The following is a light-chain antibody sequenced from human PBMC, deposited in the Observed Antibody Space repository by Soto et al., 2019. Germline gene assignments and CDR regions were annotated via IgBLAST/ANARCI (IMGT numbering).Light chain of an antibody. CDR3: QQRGSWPYT. Sequence: IVLTQSPDTLSLSPGAGATISCRASQDVSVSLAWYQQRPGQAPRLLIHDASNRAAGIPARFSAYGSGTDFTLIIGSLEPEDSALYYCQQRGSWPYTFGQGTKVEIQ. CDR1: QDVSVS. V-gene: IGKV3-11*01. CDR2: DAS. J-gene: IGKJ2*01.